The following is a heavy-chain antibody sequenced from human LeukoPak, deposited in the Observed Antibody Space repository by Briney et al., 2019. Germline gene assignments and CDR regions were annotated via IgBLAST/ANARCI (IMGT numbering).Heavy chain of an antibody. V-gene: IGHV3-21*01. CDR1: GFTFSGSS. Sequence: GGSLKLSCAASGFTFSGSSMSWVRQAPGKGLEWVSSISSSSSYIYHADSVKGRFTVSRDNAKNSLYLLMNSLRAEDTAVYYCARTTVVTLIDYWGQGTLVTVSS. D-gene: IGHD4-23*01. CDR3: ARTTVVTLIDY. CDR2: ISSSSSYI. J-gene: IGHJ4*02.